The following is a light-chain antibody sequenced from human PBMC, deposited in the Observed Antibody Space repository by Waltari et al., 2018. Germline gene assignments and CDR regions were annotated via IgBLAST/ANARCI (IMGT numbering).Light chain of an antibody. CDR2: EVI. V-gene: IGLV2-8*01. Sequence: QSALTQPPSASGSPGESVTISCTGTSSTIGAHDYVSWYQQHPGKAPKLMIYEVIKRPSGVPDRFSGSKSGNTASLTVSGLQAEDEADYYCCSYAGTNNFYVFGTGTKVTVL. J-gene: IGLJ1*01. CDR1: SSTIGAHDY. CDR3: CSYAGTNNFYV.